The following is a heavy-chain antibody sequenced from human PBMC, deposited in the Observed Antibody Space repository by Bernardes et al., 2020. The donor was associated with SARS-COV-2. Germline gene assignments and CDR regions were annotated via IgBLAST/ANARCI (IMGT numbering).Heavy chain of an antibody. V-gene: IGHV4-61*02. J-gene: IGHJ4*02. D-gene: IGHD6-19*01. CDR1: DDAISSGSFY. CDR2: ISASGST. Sequence: SETLSLTCAVSDDAISSGSFYWSWIRQPAGKGLEWVGRISASGSTNYNPSLRSRVTMSVDTSKNQFSLKLTSGTAADTAVYYCARDGRISVPGTDYFDFWGQGILVTVSS. CDR3: ARDGRISVPGTDYFDF.